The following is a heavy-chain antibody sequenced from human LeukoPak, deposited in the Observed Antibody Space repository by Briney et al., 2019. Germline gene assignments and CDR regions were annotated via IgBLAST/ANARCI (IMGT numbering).Heavy chain of an antibody. D-gene: IGHD7-27*01. V-gene: IGHV4-39*07. J-gene: IGHJ6*03. Sequence: PSGTLSLTCTVSGGSISSGSYYWVWIRQPPGKGLEWIGSIFYSGSTYYNPSLKSRVTISVDTSKNQFSLKLSSVTAADTAVYYCARVTGEDYYYYMDVWGKGTTVTVSS. CDR2: IFYSGST. CDR3: ARVTGEDYYYYMDV. CDR1: GGSISSGSYY.